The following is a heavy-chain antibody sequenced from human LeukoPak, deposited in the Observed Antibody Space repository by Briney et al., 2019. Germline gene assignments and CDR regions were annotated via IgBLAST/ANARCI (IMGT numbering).Heavy chain of an antibody. CDR2: IKQDGSEK. D-gene: IGHD3-3*01. J-gene: IGHJ6*03. V-gene: IGHV3-7*01. Sequence: GGSLRLSCAASGFTFSSYWMSWVRQAPGKGLEWVANIKQDGSEKYYVDSVKGRFTISRDNAKNSLYLQMNSLRAEDTAVYYCARDQGYDFWSGYHYYYYMDVWGKGTTVTVSS. CDR3: ARDQGYDFWSGYHYYYYMDV. CDR1: GFTFSSYW.